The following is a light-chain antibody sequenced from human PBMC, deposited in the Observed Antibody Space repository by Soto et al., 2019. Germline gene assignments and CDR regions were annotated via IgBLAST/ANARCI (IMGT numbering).Light chain of an antibody. CDR2: GAS. J-gene: IGKJ4*01. Sequence: IVLTQSPAILALSPGDRATLPCRASQSVSSSYLAWYQHKPGQAPRLLIHGASSRVTGIPDRFSGSGSGTDFTLTITRLEPEDFEVYYCQQYQSLTFGGGTKVDIK. V-gene: IGKV3-20*01. CDR3: QQYQSLT. CDR1: QSVSSSY.